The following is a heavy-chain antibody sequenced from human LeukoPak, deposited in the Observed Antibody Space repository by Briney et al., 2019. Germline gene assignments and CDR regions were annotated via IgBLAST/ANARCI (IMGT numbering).Heavy chain of an antibody. CDR1: GVSISSSSYY. CDR3: ARSYRYSYGFFDY. Sequence: SETLSLTCSVSGVSISSSSYYWGWIRQPPGKGLEWIGSIYYSGNTYYNPALKSRVTISVDTSKNQFSLKLSSVTSAELSCYYCARSYRYSYGFFDYWGQGTLVTVSS. J-gene: IGHJ4*02. CDR2: IYYSGNT. V-gene: IGHV4-39*01. D-gene: IGHD5-18*01.